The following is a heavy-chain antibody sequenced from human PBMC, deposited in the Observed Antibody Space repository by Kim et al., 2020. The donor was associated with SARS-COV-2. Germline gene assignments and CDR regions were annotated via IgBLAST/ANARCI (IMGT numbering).Heavy chain of an antibody. Sequence: GGSLRLSCAASGFTVSSNYMSLVRQAPGKGLEWVSVIYSGGSTYYADSVKGRFTISRDNSKNTLYLQMNSLRAEDTAVYYCARVPAYYDSSGYLDGAFDIWGQGTMVTVSS. CDR1: GFTVSSNY. CDR3: ARVPAYYDSSGYLDGAFDI. CDR2: IYSGGST. J-gene: IGHJ3*02. D-gene: IGHD3-22*01. V-gene: IGHV3-66*02.